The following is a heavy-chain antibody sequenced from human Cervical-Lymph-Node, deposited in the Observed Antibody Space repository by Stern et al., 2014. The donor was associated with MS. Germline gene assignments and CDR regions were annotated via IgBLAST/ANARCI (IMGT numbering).Heavy chain of an antibody. CDR2: ASNDGTDT. J-gene: IGHJ4*02. CDR1: GFIFNNYA. Sequence: DQLVESGGGVVQPGRSLRLSCAASGFIFNNYAMHWVRQTPVKGLEWVAAASNDGTDTQYADSVKGRFPISRDNSKNTLYLQVNSLTPEDTAVYYCARWGPIVGSTLTFDYWGQGTLVIVSS. V-gene: IGHV3-30*04. D-gene: IGHD1-26*01. CDR3: ARWGPIVGSTLTFDY.